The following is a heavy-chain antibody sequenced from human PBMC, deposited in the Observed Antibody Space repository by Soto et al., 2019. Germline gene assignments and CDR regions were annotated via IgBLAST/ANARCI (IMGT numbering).Heavy chain of an antibody. D-gene: IGHD5-12*01. J-gene: IGHJ6*01. V-gene: IGHV3-21*01. CDR1: GFTFSSYS. CDR2: ISSSSSYI. CDR3: ARVDSGYDSQHSYDYYGMDV. Sequence: EVQLVESGGGLVKPGGSLRLSCAASGFTFSSYSMNWVRQAPGKGLEWVSSISSSSSYIYYADSVKGRFTISRDNAKNSLYLQMNSLRAEDTAVYYCARVDSGYDSQHSYDYYGMDVW.